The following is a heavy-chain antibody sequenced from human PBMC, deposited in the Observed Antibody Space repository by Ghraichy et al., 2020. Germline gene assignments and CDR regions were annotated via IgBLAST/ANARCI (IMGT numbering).Heavy chain of an antibody. J-gene: IGHJ4*02. Sequence: SETLSLTCAVYGGSFSGYYWSWIRQPPGKGLEWIREINHGGSNNYNPSLKSRVTISVDTSKNQFSLKLSSVTGADTAVYYCARAGYNWNHESLGYWGQGTLVIVSP. CDR3: ARAGYNWNHESLGY. CDR2: INHGGSN. CDR1: GGSFSGYY. D-gene: IGHD1-20*01. V-gene: IGHV4-34*01.